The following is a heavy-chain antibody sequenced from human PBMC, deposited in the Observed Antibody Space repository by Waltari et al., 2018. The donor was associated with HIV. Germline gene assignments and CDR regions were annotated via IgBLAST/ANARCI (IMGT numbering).Heavy chain of an antibody. CDR3: ARGSFSSGGGAFDI. J-gene: IGHJ3*02. CDR1: GFTVRDTY. CDR2: IYSDCST. Sequence: EVGLVESGGGLIQPGGSLRLSCIVSGFTVRDTYMTWVRQAPGKGLEWVSVIYSDCSTFDADSVKGRFIISRDYSKNTLYLQMSSLRADDSAVYFCARGSFSSGGGAFDIWGLGAKVSVSS. V-gene: IGHV3-53*01. D-gene: IGHD2-15*01.